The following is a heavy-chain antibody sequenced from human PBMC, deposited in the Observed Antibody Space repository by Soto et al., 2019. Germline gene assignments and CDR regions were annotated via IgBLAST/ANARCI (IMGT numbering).Heavy chain of an antibody. V-gene: IGHV3-23*01. J-gene: IGHJ6*02. CDR3: ARYIPGVRYYGIDV. CDR2: IGESGTTT. CDR1: GFTFSSYA. Sequence: EVQLLESGGGLVQPGGSLRLSCAASGFTFSSYAMKWVRQAPGKGLEWVSLIGESGTTTYYAASVKGRFTISRDNSGNTQFLEMHSLRGEDPAVYYCARYIPGVRYYGIDVWGQGTTVTGSS. D-gene: IGHD2-2*01.